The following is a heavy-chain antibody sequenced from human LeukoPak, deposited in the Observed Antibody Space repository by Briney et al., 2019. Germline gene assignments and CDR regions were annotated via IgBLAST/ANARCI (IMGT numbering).Heavy chain of an antibody. D-gene: IGHD6-13*01. V-gene: IGHV1-18*01. CDR3: AREGSSSWSRPLDY. Sequence: ASVKVSRKASGYTFSSYNLKWVRQAPGQGLEWMGWISTYNGNTSYAQKFQGRVTMTTDTSTSTAYMELRSLRSDDTAVYYCAREGSSSWSRPLDYWGQGTLVTVSS. CDR1: GYTFSSYN. J-gene: IGHJ4*02. CDR2: ISTYNGNT.